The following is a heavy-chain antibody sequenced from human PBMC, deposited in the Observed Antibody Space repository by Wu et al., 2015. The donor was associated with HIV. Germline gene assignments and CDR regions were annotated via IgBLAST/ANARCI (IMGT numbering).Heavy chain of an antibody. Sequence: QVQLVQSGAEVRKPGSSVKVSCKASGGTFSRSGFSWVRQVSGQGFEWMGRIIPINGTANYAQKFQGRVTITTDESTSTAYMELSSLRSEDTAVYYCARSTRLYGHTPRPKIKDYGMDVWGQGTTVTVSS. V-gene: IGHV1-69*05. CDR2: IIPINGTA. CDR1: GGTFSRSG. J-gene: IGHJ6*02. CDR3: ARSTRLYGHTPRPKIKDYGMDV. D-gene: IGHD3-10*01.